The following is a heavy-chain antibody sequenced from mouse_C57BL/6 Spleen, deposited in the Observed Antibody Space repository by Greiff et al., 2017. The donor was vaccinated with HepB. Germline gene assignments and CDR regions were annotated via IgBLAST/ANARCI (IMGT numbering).Heavy chain of an antibody. V-gene: IGHV1-50*01. D-gene: IGHD1-1*01. Sequence: QVQLQQPGAELVKPGASVKLSCKASGYTFTSYWMQWVKQRPGQGLEWIGEIDPSDSYTNYNQKFKGKATLTVDTSSSTAYMQLSSLTSEDSAVYYCTRRASSYDYAMDYWGQGTSVTVSS. J-gene: IGHJ4*01. CDR2: IDPSDSYT. CDR3: TRRASSYDYAMDY. CDR1: GYTFTSYW.